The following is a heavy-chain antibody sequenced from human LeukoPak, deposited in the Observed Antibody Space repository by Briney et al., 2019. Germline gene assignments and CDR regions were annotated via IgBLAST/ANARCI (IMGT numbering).Heavy chain of an antibody. D-gene: IGHD3-16*01. CDR3: ARGRYGPRLGN. CDR1: GGSISSYY. CDR2: INNSGST. V-gene: IGHV4-34*01. J-gene: IGHJ4*02. Sequence: SETLSLTCTVSGGSISSYYWSWIRQPPEKGLEWIGEINNSGSTSYNPSLNSRVIMSVDRSKNQFSLRLTSVTAADTAVYYCARGRYGPRLGNWGQGTLVTASS.